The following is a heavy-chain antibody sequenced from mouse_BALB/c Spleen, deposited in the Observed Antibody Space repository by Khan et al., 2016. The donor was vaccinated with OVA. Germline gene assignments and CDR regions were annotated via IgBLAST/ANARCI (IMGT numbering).Heavy chain of an antibody. CDR2: INPHIGET. V-gene: IGHV1-20*01. CDR1: GYSFTGYF. D-gene: IGHD1-1*01. J-gene: IGHJ2*01. CDR3: ARTYGSDFDN. Sequence: VQLKQSGPELVKPGASVKISCKASGYSFTGYFMNWVMQSHGKSLEWIGRINPHIGETFYNQRFKDKATLTVDESSSTAHMELRSPTSEDAAVYYCARTYGSDFDNGGQGTTLTVSS.